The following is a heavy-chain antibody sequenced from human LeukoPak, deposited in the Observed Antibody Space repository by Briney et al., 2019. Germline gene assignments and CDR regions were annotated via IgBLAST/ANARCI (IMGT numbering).Heavy chain of an antibody. V-gene: IGHV3-33*08. Sequence: SGGSLRLSCAASGFTFSSYGMHWVRQAPGKGLEWVAVIWYDGSNKYYADSVKGRFTISRDNSKNTLYLQMNSLRAEDTAVYYCARDPVAGTYYFDYWGQGTLVTVSS. J-gene: IGHJ4*02. CDR1: GFTFSSYG. CDR2: IWYDGSNK. CDR3: ARDPVAGTYYFDY. D-gene: IGHD4-23*01.